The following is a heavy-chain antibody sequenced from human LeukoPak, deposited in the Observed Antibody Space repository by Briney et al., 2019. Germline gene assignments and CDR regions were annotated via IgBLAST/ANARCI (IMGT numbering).Heavy chain of an antibody. J-gene: IGHJ5*02. CDR1: TFIVCANF. V-gene: IGHV3-53*01. CDR3: ASYFGRS. Sequence: GGSLRFSCAATTFIVCANFWMWVRQAPGKGLEWVSFIYSDGSTYYADSVKGRLTISRDTFRNTLYLQMNNLRAEDTGVYYCASYFGRSWGRGTLVTVSS. D-gene: IGHD3-10*01. CDR2: IYSDGST.